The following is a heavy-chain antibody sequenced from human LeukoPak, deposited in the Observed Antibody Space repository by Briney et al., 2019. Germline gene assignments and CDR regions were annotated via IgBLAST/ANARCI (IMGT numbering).Heavy chain of an antibody. CDR2: ISWNSGSI. Sequence: PGRSLRLSCAASGFTFDDYAMHWVRQAPGKGLEWVSGISWNSGSIGYADSVKGRFTISRDNAKNSLYLQTNSLRAEDMALYYCAKALRPLTTLTKMNYMDVWGKGTTVTVSS. D-gene: IGHD4-11*01. CDR3: AKALRPLTTLTKMNYMDV. V-gene: IGHV3-9*03. J-gene: IGHJ6*03. CDR1: GFTFDDYA.